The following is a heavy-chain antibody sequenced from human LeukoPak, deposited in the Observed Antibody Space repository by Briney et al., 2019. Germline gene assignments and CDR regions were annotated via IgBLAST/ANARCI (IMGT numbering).Heavy chain of an antibody. D-gene: IGHD3-3*02. CDR3: ARDHFAAFDI. CDR2: TYYRSKWYN. Sequence: SQTLSLTCAISGDSVSSNSWNWIRQSPSRGLEWLGRTYYRSKWYNDYAVSVKSRITINPDTSKNQFSLQLNSVTPEDTAVYYCARDHFAAFDIWGQGTMVTVSS. J-gene: IGHJ3*02. V-gene: IGHV6-1*01. CDR1: GDSVSSNS.